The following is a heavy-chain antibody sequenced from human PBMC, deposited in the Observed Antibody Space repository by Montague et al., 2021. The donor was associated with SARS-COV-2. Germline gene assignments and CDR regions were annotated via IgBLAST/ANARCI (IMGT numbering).Heavy chain of an antibody. CDR2: IPYSGRT. CDR3: ASSYYYGSGTYVYNYYMDV. D-gene: IGHD3-10*01. J-gene: IGHJ6*03. Sequence: SETLSLTCTVSGGSVSSSPYYWGWIRQPPGRGLEWVGSIPYSGRTYFSPSLKSRLTISVGSSENQFSLRLSSVTAADTAVYYCASSYYYGSGTYVYNYYMDVWGKGTTVTVSS. CDR1: GGSVSSSPYY. V-gene: IGHV4-39*01.